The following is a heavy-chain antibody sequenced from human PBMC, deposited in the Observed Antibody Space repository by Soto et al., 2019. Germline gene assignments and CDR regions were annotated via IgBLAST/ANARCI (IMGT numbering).Heavy chain of an antibody. D-gene: IGHD3-10*01. V-gene: IGHV3-23*01. CDR2: ISGLGGSI. CDR3: AKDRITMVRGVNSMDV. J-gene: IGHJ6*03. CDR1: GLSFSSFF. Sequence: GGSMRLSCAASGLSFSSFFLSWARQAQGKGLEWVSGISGLGGSIYYADSVKGRFTISRDNSKNTLYLQMNSLRAEDTAVYYCAKDRITMVRGVNSMDVWGKGTTVTVSS.